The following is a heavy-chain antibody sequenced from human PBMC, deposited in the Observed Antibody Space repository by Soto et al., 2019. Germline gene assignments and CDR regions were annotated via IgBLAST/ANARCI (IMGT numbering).Heavy chain of an antibody. J-gene: IGHJ4*02. CDR1: GFTFSSYA. Sequence: GGSLILSCASSGFTFSSYAMHWVRQAPGKGLEWVAVISYDGSNKYYADSVKGRFTISRDNSKNTLYLQMNSLRAEDTAVYYCARDPGITGTTNPFFGYWGQGT. V-gene: IGHV3-30-3*01. D-gene: IGHD1-7*01. CDR3: ARDPGITGTTNPFFGY. CDR2: ISYDGSNK.